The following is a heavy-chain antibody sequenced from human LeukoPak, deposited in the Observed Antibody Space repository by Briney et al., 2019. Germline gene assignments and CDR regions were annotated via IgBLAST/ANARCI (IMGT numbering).Heavy chain of an antibody. CDR1: GFTFSDYY. D-gene: IGHD3-16*01. Sequence: GGSLRLSCAASGFTFSDYYMSWIRRAPGKGLEWVSYISSSGSTIYYADSVKGRFTISRDNAKNSLYLQMNSLRAEDTAVYYCARGMIYYYYYMDVWGKGTTVTVSS. J-gene: IGHJ6*03. CDR3: ARGMIYYYYYMDV. CDR2: ISSSGSTI. V-gene: IGHV3-11*04.